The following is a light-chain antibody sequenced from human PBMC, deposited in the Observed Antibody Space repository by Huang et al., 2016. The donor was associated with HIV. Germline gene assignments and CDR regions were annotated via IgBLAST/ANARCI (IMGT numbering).Light chain of an antibody. CDR3: QQSDSTPYT. J-gene: IGKJ2*01. CDR1: QSFSSS. Sequence: DIQMTQSPSSLSASVGDRVTISCRSSQSFSSSLNWYQQRPGKAPKLPIYAASSLQSGVPSRFSVSGSGTDFSLTINSLQPEDFATYYCQQSDSTPYTFGQGTKLEIK. CDR2: AAS. V-gene: IGKV1-39*01.